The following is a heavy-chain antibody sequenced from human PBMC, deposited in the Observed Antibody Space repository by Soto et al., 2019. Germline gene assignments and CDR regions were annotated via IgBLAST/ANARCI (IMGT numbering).Heavy chain of an antibody. D-gene: IGHD3-10*01. CDR2: FDPEDGET. CDR1: GGTFSSYA. CDR3: AAGPALPPYYYNCMDV. V-gene: IGHV1-24*01. J-gene: IGHJ6*02. Sequence: SVKVSCKASGGTFSSYAISWVRQAPGKGLEWMGGFDPEDGETIYAQKFQGRVTMTEDTSTDTAYMELSSLRSEDTAVFYCAAGPALPPYYYNCMDVWGQGNRVTFS.